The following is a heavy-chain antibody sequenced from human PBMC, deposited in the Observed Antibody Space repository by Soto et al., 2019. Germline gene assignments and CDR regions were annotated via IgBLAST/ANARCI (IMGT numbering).Heavy chain of an antibody. Sequence: LRLSCTASGFTFSSYAMSWVRQAPGKELEWVSTISGNSGKTNYAESVKGRFSISRDNSKNTVHLQLDSLRAEDTAVYFCAKLGFPLLELYSFQQWGHGTLVTVSS. D-gene: IGHD1-7*01. J-gene: IGHJ4*01. CDR3: AKLGFPLLELYSFQQ. CDR2: ISGNSGKT. CDR1: GFTFSSYA. V-gene: IGHV3-23*01.